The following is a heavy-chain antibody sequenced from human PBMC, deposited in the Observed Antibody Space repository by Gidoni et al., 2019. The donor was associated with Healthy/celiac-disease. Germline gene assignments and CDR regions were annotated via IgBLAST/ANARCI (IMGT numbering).Heavy chain of an antibody. CDR2: IYYSGST. V-gene: IGHV4-39*07. J-gene: IGHJ4*02. D-gene: IGHD1-26*01. Sequence: GLVKPSETLSLTCTVSGGSLSSSSYYWGWIRQPPGKGLEWIGGIYYSGSTYYNPSLKSRVTISVDTSKNQFSLKLSSVTAADTAVYYCARDSSLQSWSGATGAVDYWGQGTLVTVSS. CDR1: GGSLSSSSYY. CDR3: ARDSSLQSWSGATGAVDY.